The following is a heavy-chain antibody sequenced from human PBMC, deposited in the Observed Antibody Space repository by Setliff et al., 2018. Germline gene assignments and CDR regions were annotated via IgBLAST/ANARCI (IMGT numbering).Heavy chain of an antibody. D-gene: IGHD3-3*01. CDR1: GFSYSNCW. Sequence: PGGSLRLSCTASGFSYSNCWVSWVRQAPGKGLEWLASINPHASEKYYVDSVKGRFTISRDNAKNSLSLQMNSLRTEDTAVYYCSRDVYDFRTGQADPWGQGTLVTVSS. CDR2: INPHASEK. CDR3: SRDVYDFRTGQADP. V-gene: IGHV3-7*01. J-gene: IGHJ5*02.